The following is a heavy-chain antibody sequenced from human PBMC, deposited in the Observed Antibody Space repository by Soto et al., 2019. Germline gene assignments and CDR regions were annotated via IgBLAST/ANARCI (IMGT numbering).Heavy chain of an antibody. J-gene: IGHJ4*02. V-gene: IGHV3-23*01. CDR3: AKDHWGSY. Sequence: GGSLRLSCAASGFSFSSYAMSWVRQAPGKGLGWVSAISTSGAFTYYAGSVKGRFTISRDNSKNTLYLQMNSLRAEDAALYYCAKDHWGSYSGQGTLVTVSS. CDR1: GFSFSSYA. D-gene: IGHD3-16*01. CDR2: ISTSGAFT.